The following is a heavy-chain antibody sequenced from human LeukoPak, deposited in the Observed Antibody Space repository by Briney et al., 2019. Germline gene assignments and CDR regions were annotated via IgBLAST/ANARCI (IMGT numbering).Heavy chain of an antibody. CDR3: ARDFMGASTA. CDR2: ISSDSVYI. D-gene: IGHD3-16*01. Sequence: PGGSLRLSCAASGFTFSSYSMNWVRRAPGKGLEWVSSISSDSVYIYYADSMEGRFTISRDNAKNSLYLQMNSLRAEDTAVYYCARDFMGASTAWGQGTLVTVSS. V-gene: IGHV3-21*01. J-gene: IGHJ4*02. CDR1: GFTFSSYS.